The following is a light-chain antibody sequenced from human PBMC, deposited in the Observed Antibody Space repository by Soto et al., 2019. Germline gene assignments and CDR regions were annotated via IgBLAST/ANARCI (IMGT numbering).Light chain of an antibody. V-gene: IGKV3-15*01. CDR2: DTS. CDR1: QSVSIK. Sequence: EIVMPQSPATLSGSPGERATLSCRASQSVSIKLAWYQQKPGQAPRLLIYDTSTRATGIPARFSGSGSGTEFTLTISSLQSEDFAVYYCQQYNNWPPITFGQGTRLDIK. CDR3: QQYNNWPPIT. J-gene: IGKJ5*01.